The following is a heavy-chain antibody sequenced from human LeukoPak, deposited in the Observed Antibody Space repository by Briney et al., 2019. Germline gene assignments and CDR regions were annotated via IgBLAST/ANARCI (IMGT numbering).Heavy chain of an antibody. J-gene: IGHJ4*02. D-gene: IGHD2-2*01. Sequence: GGSLRLSCAASGFTVSSNYMSWVRRAPGKGLEWVSVIYSGGSTYYADSVKGRFTISRDNSKNTLYLQMNSLRAEDTAVYYCVRDRGYCSSTSCANFDYWGQGTLVTVSS. CDR3: VRDRGYCSSTSCANFDY. CDR2: IYSGGST. V-gene: IGHV3-66*01. CDR1: GFTVSSNY.